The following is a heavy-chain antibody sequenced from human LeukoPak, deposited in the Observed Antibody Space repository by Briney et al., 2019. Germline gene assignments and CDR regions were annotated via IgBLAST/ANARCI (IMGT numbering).Heavy chain of an antibody. CDR3: ARAYDWNYLY. D-gene: IGHD1-7*01. CDR1: GFTVSSNY. V-gene: IGHV3-66*01. J-gene: IGHJ4*02. Sequence: GGSLRLSCAASGFTVSSNYMSWVRQAPGKGLEWVSVIYSGGNTYYADSAKDRFTISRDNSKNTLYLQMNSLRAEDTAVYYCARAYDWNYLYWGQGTLVTVSS. CDR2: IYSGGNT.